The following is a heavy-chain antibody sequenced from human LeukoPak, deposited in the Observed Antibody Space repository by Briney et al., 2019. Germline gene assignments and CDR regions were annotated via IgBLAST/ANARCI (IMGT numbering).Heavy chain of an antibody. D-gene: IGHD5-18*01. V-gene: IGHV1-2*02. CDR1: GYTFTGYY. CDR2: IDPKSGGT. J-gene: IGHJ4*02. CDR3: ARDRGYSYDITYYFDY. Sequence: ASVKVSCKASGYTFTGYYMHWVRQAPGQGLEWMGWIDPKSGGTNYAQKFQGRVTMTRDTSISTAYMEVSRLRSDDTAVYYCARDRGYSYDITYYFDYWGQGTLVTVSS.